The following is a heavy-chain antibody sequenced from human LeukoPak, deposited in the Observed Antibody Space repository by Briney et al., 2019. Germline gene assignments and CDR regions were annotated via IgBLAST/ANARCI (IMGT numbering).Heavy chain of an antibody. J-gene: IGHJ4*02. CDR1: GGSISGTSYC. Sequence: PLETLSLTCSVSGGSISGTSYCWGWIRQPPGKGPEWIGSHYHTGRIYHNPSLNSRVTISVDTSKNQFSLKLSSVTDADTAVYYCARDGSDNWGLFDNWGRGTLVTVSS. V-gene: IGHV4-39*07. D-gene: IGHD1-1*01. CDR2: HYHTGRI. CDR3: ARDGSDNWGLFDN.